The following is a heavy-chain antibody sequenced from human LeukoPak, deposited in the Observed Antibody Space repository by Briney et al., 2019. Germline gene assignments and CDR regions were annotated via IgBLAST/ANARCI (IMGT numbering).Heavy chain of an antibody. CDR3: ARDRVRGVITYAGFDP. Sequence: SETLSLTCTVSGGSISSGGYYWSWIRQHPGKGLEWIGYIYYSGSTYYNPSLKSRVTISVDTSKNQFSLKLSSVTAADTAVYYCARDRVRGVITYAGFDPWGQGTLVTVSS. CDR1: GGSISSGGYY. J-gene: IGHJ5*02. D-gene: IGHD3-10*01. V-gene: IGHV4-31*03. CDR2: IYYSGST.